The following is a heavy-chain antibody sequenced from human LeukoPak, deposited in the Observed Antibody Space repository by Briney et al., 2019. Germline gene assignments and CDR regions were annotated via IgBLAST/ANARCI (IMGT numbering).Heavy chain of an antibody. CDR1: GFTFSSYW. CDR3: ARDQDGSGWYRYYYYYMDV. J-gene: IGHJ6*03. CDR2: IKQDGSEK. D-gene: IGHD6-19*01. V-gene: IGHV3-7*01. Sequence: PGGSLRLSCAASGFTFSSYWMSWVRQAPGKGLEWVANIKQDGSEKYYVDSAKGRFTISRDNAKNSLYLQMNSLRAEDTAVYYCARDQDGSGWYRYYYYYMDVWGKGTTVTVSS.